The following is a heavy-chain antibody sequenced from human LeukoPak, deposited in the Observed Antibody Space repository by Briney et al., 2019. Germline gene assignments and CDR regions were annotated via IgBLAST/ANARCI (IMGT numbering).Heavy chain of an antibody. CDR3: ARLESAAAGNRWFDP. CDR2: INHSGGT. Sequence: SETLSLTCAFYGGSFSGYYWSWIRQPPGKGLEWIGEINHSGGTKYNLSLKSRVTISLDTSKNQFSLKLSSVTAADTAVCYCARLESAAAGNRWFDPWGQGILVTVSS. D-gene: IGHD6-13*01. CDR1: GGSFSGYY. J-gene: IGHJ5*02. V-gene: IGHV4-34*01.